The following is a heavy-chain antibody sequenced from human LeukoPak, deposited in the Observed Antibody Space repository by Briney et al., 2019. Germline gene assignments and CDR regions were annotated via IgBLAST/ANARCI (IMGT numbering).Heavy chain of an antibody. CDR2: IYYSGST. CDR1: GGSISSGGYY. V-gene: IGHV4-31*03. CDR3: ARGALVATRFDY. J-gene: IGHJ4*02. Sequence: PSQTLSLTCTVSGGSISSGGYYWSWIRQHPGKGLEWIGYIYYSGSTYYNPSLKSRVTISVDTSKNQFSLKLSSVTAADTAVYHCARGALVATRFDYWGQGTLVTVSS. D-gene: IGHD5-24*01.